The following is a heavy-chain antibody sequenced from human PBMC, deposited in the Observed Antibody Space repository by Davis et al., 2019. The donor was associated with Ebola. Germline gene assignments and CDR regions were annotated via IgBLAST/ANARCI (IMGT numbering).Heavy chain of an antibody. CDR3: ASLRRTITGMDDSFDI. V-gene: IGHV5-51*01. CDR2: IYTGDSDT. Sequence: GESLKISCKDSGNSFTSHWIGWVRQMSGKGLEWMGIIYTGDSDTRYSPSFRGQVTISADKFIKTAFLQWSSLKASDTAMYYCASLRRTITGMDDSFDIWGQGTMVTVSS. J-gene: IGHJ3*02. D-gene: IGHD2-8*02. CDR1: GNSFTSHW.